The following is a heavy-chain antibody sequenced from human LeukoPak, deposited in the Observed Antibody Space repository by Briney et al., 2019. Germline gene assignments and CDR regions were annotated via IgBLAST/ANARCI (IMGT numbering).Heavy chain of an antibody. CDR1: GITFSNYG. V-gene: IGHV3-21*06. Sequence: GGSLRLSCVASGITFSNYGMDWVRQAPGKGLEWVSSISSSSTYIYYADSVKGRFTVSRDNAKTSLYLQMNSLRAEDSAIYFCTRDWGPDYYDGTGYPPDYWGQGTLVTVSS. CDR3: TRDWGPDYYDGTGYPPDY. D-gene: IGHD3-22*01. CDR2: ISSSSTYI. J-gene: IGHJ4*02.